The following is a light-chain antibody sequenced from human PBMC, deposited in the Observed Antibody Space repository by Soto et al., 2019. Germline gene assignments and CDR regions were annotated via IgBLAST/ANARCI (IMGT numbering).Light chain of an antibody. CDR1: QSVSSN. CDR3: HQYNNWPFT. J-gene: IGKJ3*01. V-gene: IGKV3-15*01. CDR2: GAS. Sequence: EILMTQSPSTLAVSPGERATLSCRASQSVSSNLAWYQQKPGQAPRLLIYGASTRATGIPARVSGSGSGTEFTLTISSLQSEDFAVYYCHQYNNWPFTFGPGTKVDIK.